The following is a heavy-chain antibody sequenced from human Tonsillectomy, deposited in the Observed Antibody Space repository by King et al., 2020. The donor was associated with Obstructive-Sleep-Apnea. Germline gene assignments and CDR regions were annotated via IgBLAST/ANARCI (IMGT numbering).Heavy chain of an antibody. CDR1: GGSVSSGSYY. CDR2: IYYSGST. Sequence: VQLQESGPGLVKPSETLSLTCTVSGGSVSSGSYYWSWIRQPPGKGLEWIGYIYYSGSTNYNPSLKSRVSISVDTSKNQFSLKLSSVTAADTAVYYCAGEGVVGAYDIWGQGTMVTVSS. J-gene: IGHJ3*02. CDR3: AGEGVVGAYDI. D-gene: IGHD1-26*01. V-gene: IGHV4-61*01.